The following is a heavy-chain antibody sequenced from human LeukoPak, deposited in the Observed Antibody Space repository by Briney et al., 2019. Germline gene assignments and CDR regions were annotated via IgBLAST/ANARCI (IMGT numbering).Heavy chain of an antibody. D-gene: IGHD6-13*01. J-gene: IGHJ4*02. CDR2: ISSSSSYI. CDR1: GFTFSSYS. CDR3: ARDIADERDY. V-gene: IGHV3-21*01. Sequence: GGSLRLSCAASGFTFSSYSMNWVRQAPWKGLEWVSSISSSSSYIYYADSVKGRFTISRDNAKNSLYLQMNSLRAEDTAVYYCARDIADERDYWGQGTLVTVSS.